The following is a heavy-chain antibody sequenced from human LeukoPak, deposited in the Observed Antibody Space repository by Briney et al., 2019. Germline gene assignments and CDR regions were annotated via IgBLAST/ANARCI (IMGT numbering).Heavy chain of an antibody. Sequence: PGGSLRLSCAASGFTFSSYGMSWVRQAPGKGLEWVSAISGSGGSTYYADSVKGRFTISRDNSKNTLYLQMNSLRAEDTAVYYCAKDRGGLTIFPDAFDIWGQGTMVTVSS. J-gene: IGHJ3*02. V-gene: IGHV3-23*01. CDR3: AKDRGGLTIFPDAFDI. CDR1: GFTFSSYG. D-gene: IGHD3-9*01. CDR2: ISGSGGST.